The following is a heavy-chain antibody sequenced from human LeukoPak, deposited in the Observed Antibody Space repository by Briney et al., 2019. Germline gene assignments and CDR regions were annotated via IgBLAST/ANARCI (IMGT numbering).Heavy chain of an antibody. CDR1: GSSISSDYY. Sequence: SETLSLTCSVSGSSISSDYYWGWVRQPPGKGLEWIGSIKHRGHSYYNPSLKSRVTISVDTSKNQFSLQLSSVTAADTAVYYCARVVGATSIDYWGQGILVTVSS. D-gene: IGHD2-15*01. J-gene: IGHJ4*02. CDR2: IKHRGHS. CDR3: ARVVGATSIDY. V-gene: IGHV4-38-2*02.